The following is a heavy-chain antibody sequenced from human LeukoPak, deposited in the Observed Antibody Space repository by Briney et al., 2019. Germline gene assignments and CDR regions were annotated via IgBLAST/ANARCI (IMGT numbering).Heavy chain of an antibody. J-gene: IGHJ4*02. Sequence: GGSLSLSCAASGFTFSSYSMSWVRQAPEKGLEWVSAISGSGGSTYYADSVKGRFTISRDNSKNTLYLQMNSLRAEDTAVYYCAKARGYSYGPFDYYFDYWGQGTLVTVSS. CDR2: ISGSGGST. V-gene: IGHV3-23*01. D-gene: IGHD5-18*01. CDR1: GFTFSSYS. CDR3: AKARGYSYGPFDYYFDY.